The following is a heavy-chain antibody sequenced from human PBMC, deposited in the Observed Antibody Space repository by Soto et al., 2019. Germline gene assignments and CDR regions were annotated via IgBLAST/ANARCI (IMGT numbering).Heavy chain of an antibody. CDR2: IYPGDSDT. CDR1: GYSFTSYR. V-gene: IGHV5-51*01. CDR3: ARHDYCSSTSCYEHYYYGMDV. J-gene: IGHJ6*02. Sequence: PGESLKISCKGSGYSFTSYRIGWVRQMPGKGLEWMGIIYPGDSDTRYSPSFQGQVTISADKSISTAYLQWSSLKASDTAMYYCARHDYCSSTSCYEHYYYGMDVWGQGTTVTVSS. D-gene: IGHD2-2*01.